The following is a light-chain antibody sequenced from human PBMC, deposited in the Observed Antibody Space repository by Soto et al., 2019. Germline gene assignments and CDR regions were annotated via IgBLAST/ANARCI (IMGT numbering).Light chain of an antibody. J-gene: IGKJ5*01. CDR1: QSFRGL. CDR3: QQYNNWPPIT. V-gene: IGKV3-11*01. CDR2: DAT. Sequence: EVVLTQSPVTLSLSPGERATLSCRASQSFRGLLAWYQQKPGQAPRLLIYDATNRATGVPARFSGSRSGTDFTLTISSLQAEDVAVYFCQQYNNWPPITFGQGTRLEIK.